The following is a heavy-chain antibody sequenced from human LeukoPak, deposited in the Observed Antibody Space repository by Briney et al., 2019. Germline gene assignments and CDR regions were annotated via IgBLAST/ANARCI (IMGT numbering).Heavy chain of an antibody. V-gene: IGHV3-7*01. CDR1: GFIFNNYW. J-gene: IGHJ4*02. D-gene: IGHD3-10*01. Sequence: PGGFLRLSCAASGFIFNNYWMTWVRQTPGKGLEFVANIKEDGSEIFYLDSVKGRFTISRDNAKNSLYLQMNSLRVEDTAVYYCGRSPDGVDNWGQGTLVTVSS. CDR2: IKEDGSEI. CDR3: GRSPDGVDN.